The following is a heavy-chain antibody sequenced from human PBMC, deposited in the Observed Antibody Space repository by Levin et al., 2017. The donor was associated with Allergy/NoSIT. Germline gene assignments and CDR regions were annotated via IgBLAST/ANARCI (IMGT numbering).Heavy chain of an antibody. J-gene: IGHJ6*03. CDR3: AREGSGPYYYYYYMDV. CDR1: GFTVSSNY. CDR2: IYSGGST. Sequence: LSLTCAASGFTVSSNYMSWVRQAPGKGLEWVSVIYSGGSTYYADSVKGRFTISRDNSKNTLYLQMNSLRAEDTAVYYCAREGSGPYYYYYYMDVWGKGTTVTDSS. D-gene: IGHD3-10*01. V-gene: IGHV3-66*02.